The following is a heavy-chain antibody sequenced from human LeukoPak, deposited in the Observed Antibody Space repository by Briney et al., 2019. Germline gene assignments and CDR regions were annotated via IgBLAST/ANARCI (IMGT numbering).Heavy chain of an antibody. CDR2: IIPIFGTT. Sequence: SVKVSCKASGGTFNNFAISWVRQAPGQGLEWMGGIIPIFGTTNYAQSFQGRVTITTDESTGTAFMELSSLRSEDTAVYYCARVVVLRFFDVFDVWGQGTMVTVSS. CDR1: GGTFNNFA. D-gene: IGHD3-3*01. CDR3: ARVVVLRFFDVFDV. V-gene: IGHV1-69*05. J-gene: IGHJ3*01.